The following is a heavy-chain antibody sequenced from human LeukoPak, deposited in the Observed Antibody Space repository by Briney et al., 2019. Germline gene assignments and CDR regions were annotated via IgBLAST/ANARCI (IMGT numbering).Heavy chain of an antibody. CDR2: ISGYNGNT. Sequence: ASVKVSCKASGYTFISYGISGVRQAPGQGLEWMGWISGYNGNTNYAQNLQGRVTMTTDTSTSTAYMELRSLRSDDTAVYYCARGLGVVTAQSEQPKPRYFDLWGRGTQVTVSS. D-gene: IGHD2-21*02. CDR1: GYTFISYG. V-gene: IGHV1-18*01. J-gene: IGHJ2*01. CDR3: ARGLGVVTAQSEQPKPRYFDL.